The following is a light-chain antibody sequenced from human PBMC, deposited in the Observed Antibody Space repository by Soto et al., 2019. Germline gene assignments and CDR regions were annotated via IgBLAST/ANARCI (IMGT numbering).Light chain of an antibody. CDR1: QSIGKH. J-gene: IGKJ5*01. CDR3: QQGYSSPAT. V-gene: IGKV1-39*01. CDR2: GAS. Sequence: IQMTQSPSSLSASVGDRVTISCRASQSIGKHLNWYQQKPGKAPKFLIYGASTLQSGVPSRFTGSGSGTDFTLTVNSLQAEDFATYYCQQGYSSPATFGQGTRLEIK.